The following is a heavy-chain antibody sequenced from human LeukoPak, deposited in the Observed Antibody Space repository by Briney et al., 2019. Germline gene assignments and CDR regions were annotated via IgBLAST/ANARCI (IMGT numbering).Heavy chain of an antibody. CDR2: ISGSGDTT. D-gene: IGHD2-15*01. J-gene: IGHJ4*02. Sequence: GGSLRLSCAASGFIFSSSAMSWVRQAPGKGLEWVSSISGSGDTTYYADSVKGRFTISRDNSKNTMNLQMNSLRAEDTAIYYCAKAVVASTHAPLDYWGQGTLVTVSS. CDR3: AKAVVASTHAPLDY. CDR1: GFIFSSSA. V-gene: IGHV3-23*01.